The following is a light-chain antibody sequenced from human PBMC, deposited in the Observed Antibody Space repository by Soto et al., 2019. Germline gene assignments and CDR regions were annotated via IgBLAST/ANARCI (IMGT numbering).Light chain of an antibody. CDR2: EVT. CDR3: CSYAGSSSFYV. Sequence: QSVLTQPASVSGSPGQSITISCTGTSSDVGNYNLVSWYQQYPGKAPKLMIYEVTKRPSGVSDRFSGSKSGNTASLTISGLQAEDEADYYCCSYAGSSSFYVFGTGTKVT. J-gene: IGLJ1*01. CDR1: SSDVGNYNL. V-gene: IGLV2-23*02.